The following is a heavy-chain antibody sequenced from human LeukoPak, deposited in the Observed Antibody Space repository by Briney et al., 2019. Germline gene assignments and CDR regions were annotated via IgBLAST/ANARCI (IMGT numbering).Heavy chain of an antibody. CDR2: IYTSGST. CDR1: GGSISSGDYY. V-gene: IGHV4-61*02. J-gene: IGHJ3*02. CDR3: ARPLVREWAFDI. Sequence: PSQTLSLTCTVSGGSISSGDYYWSWIRQPAGKGLEWIGRIYTSGSTSYSPSLKSRITISIDTSKNQFSLNLSSVTAADTAVYYCARPLVREWAFDIWGQGAMVTVSS. D-gene: IGHD2-8*01.